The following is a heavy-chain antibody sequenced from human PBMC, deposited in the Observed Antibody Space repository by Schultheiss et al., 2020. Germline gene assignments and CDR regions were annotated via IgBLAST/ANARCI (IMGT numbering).Heavy chain of an antibody. J-gene: IGHJ5*02. Sequence: SETLSLTCTVSGGSISSSSYYWGWIRQPPGKGLEWIGEINRNTKYNPSLKSRVTISVDTSKNQFSLKLNAVTAADTAVYYCARGQHYDFWSDRRFDPWGQGTLVTVSS. CDR1: GGSISSSSYY. D-gene: IGHD3-3*01. V-gene: IGHV4-39*07. CDR3: ARGQHYDFWSDRRFDP. CDR2: INRNT.